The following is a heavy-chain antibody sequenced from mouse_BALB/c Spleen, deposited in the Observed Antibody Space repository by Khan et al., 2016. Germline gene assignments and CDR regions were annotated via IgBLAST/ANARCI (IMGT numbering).Heavy chain of an antibody. D-gene: IGHD2-4*01. CDR3: TRDYYDYDFDY. Sequence: VQLQQSGPELVKPGASVKMSCKASGYTFTSYIIHWVKQKPGKGLEWIGYINPYNAGTKYSEKFKDKATLTSDRSSRIDYMELSSLTAEDSAVYYCTRDYYDYDFDYWGQGTTRTVSS. CDR2: INPYNAGT. J-gene: IGHJ2*01. V-gene: IGHV1S136*01. CDR1: GYTFTSYI.